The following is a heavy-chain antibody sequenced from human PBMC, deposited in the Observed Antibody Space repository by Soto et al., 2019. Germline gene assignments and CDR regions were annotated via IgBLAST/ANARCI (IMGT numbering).Heavy chain of an antibody. D-gene: IGHD3-10*01. Sequence: EVQLLESGGGLVQPGGSLRLSCGVSGFTFNDFEMNWVRQAPGKGLEWLAYIDGSGTTKKYADSVRGRFTISRDNPNNSLFLQMSSLSAADTAIYYCARGFGAFNYWGHGTLVSVSS. J-gene: IGHJ4*01. CDR1: GFTFNDFE. CDR3: ARGFGAFNY. V-gene: IGHV3-48*03. CDR2: IDGSGTTK.